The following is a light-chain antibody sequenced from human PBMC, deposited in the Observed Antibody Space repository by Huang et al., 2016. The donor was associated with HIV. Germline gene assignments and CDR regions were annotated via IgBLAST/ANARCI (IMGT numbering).Light chain of an antibody. CDR3: QQRSKWPLT. Sequence: EIVLTQSPVTLSLSPGDRATLSCRASQSIGTYLAWYQHKSGQAPRLLIYDVSNRAAGVPARFSASGSETDFTLTMASLDPDDFAIYHCQQRSKWPLTFGGGTKVEMK. CDR2: DVS. CDR1: QSIGTY. V-gene: IGKV3-11*01. J-gene: IGKJ4*01.